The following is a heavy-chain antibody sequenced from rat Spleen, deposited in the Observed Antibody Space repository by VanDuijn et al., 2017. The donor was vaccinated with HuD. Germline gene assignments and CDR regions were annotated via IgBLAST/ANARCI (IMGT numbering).Heavy chain of an antibody. Sequence: EVQLVESGGGLVQPGRSLKLSCVASGFTFNNYWMTWLRQAPGQGLEWVASITNTDDSTYYPDSVKGRFTISRDNAKSTLYLQMNSLRSEDTATYYCTNNWEAYYWGQGVMVTVSS. CDR3: TNNWEAYY. J-gene: IGHJ2*01. D-gene: IGHD5-1*01. V-gene: IGHV5-31*01. CDR2: ITNTDDST. CDR1: GFTFNNYW.